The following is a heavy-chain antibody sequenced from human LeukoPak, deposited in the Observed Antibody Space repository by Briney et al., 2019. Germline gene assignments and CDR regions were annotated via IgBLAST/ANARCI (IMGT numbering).Heavy chain of an antibody. Sequence: GGSLRLSCAASGFTFSSYGMHRVRQVPGKGLEWVAVISHDGSNKYYVDSVKGRFTISRDNSKNTVYLQMNSLRPEDTAVYYCAKEIYYGSGSYPDYWGQGTLVTVSS. D-gene: IGHD3-10*01. CDR2: ISHDGSNK. CDR3: AKEIYYGSGSYPDY. V-gene: IGHV3-30*18. J-gene: IGHJ4*02. CDR1: GFTFSSYG.